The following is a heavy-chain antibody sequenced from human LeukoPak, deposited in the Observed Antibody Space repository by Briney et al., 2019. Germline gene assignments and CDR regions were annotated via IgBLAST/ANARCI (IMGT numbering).Heavy chain of an antibody. CDR2: IYYSGST. J-gene: IGHJ3*02. Sequence: SETLSLTCTVSGGSISSGGYYWSWIRQHPGKGLEWIGYIYYSGSTYYNPSLKSRVTISVDTSKNQFSLKLSSVTAADTAEYYCASLYYYDSSGYSRHGAFDIWGQGTMVTVSS. CDR1: GGSISSGGYY. D-gene: IGHD3-22*01. V-gene: IGHV4-31*03. CDR3: ASLYYYDSSGYSRHGAFDI.